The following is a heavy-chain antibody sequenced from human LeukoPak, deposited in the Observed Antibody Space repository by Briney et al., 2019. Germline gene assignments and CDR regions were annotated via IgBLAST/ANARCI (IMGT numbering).Heavy chain of an antibody. CDR3: AASFGGPYDY. D-gene: IGHD3-16*01. CDR2: IVVVNGNT. CDR1: GFTFTSYA. V-gene: IGHV1-58*02. J-gene: IGHJ4*02. Sequence: SVKVSCKASGFTFTSYAMQWVRQARGQRLEWIGWIVVVNGNTNYAQKFQERVTITRDMSTSTAYMELSSLRSEDTAVYYCAASFGGPYDYWGQGTLVTVSS.